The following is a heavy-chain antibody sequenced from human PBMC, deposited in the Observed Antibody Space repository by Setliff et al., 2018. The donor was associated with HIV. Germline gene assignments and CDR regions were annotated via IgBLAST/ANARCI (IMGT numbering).Heavy chain of an antibody. V-gene: IGHV1-18*01. CDR3: ARVNWNDVIGGYYYYMDV. CDR1: GYTFTSYG. J-gene: IGHJ6*03. Sequence: GASVKVSCKASGYTFTSYGISWVRQAPGQGLEWMGGISAYNGNTNYAQKLQGRVTMTTDTSTSTAYMELRSLRSDDTAVYSCARVNWNDVIGGYYYYMDVWGKGTTVTVSS. CDR2: ISAYNGNT. D-gene: IGHD1-1*01.